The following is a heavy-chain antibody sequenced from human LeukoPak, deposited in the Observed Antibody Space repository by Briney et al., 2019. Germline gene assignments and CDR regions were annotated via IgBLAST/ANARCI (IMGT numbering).Heavy chain of an antibody. CDR2: ISWNSGSI. D-gene: IGHD6-13*01. J-gene: IGHJ6*02. V-gene: IGHV3-9*01. CDR1: GFTFDDYA. CDR3: AKVDIAAAGTDYGMDV. Sequence: QAGGSLRLSCAASGFTFDDYAMHWVRQAPGKGLEWVSGISWNSGSIGYADSVKGRFTISRDNAKNSLYLQMNSLRAEDTALYYCAKVDIAAAGTDYGMDVWGQGTTVTVSS.